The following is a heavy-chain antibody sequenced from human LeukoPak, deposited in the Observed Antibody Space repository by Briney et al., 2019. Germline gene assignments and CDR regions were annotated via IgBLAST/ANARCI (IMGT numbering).Heavy chain of an antibody. D-gene: IGHD5-12*01. Sequence: GASVKVSCKVSGYTLTELSMHWVRQAPGKGLEWMGGFDPEDGETIYAQKFQGRVTMTEDTSTDTAYMELGSLRSEDTAVYYCATSPTRGYEKTYYYYGMDVWGQGTTVTVSS. CDR3: ATSPTRGYEKTYYYYGMDV. J-gene: IGHJ6*02. CDR1: GYTLTELS. V-gene: IGHV1-24*01. CDR2: FDPEDGET.